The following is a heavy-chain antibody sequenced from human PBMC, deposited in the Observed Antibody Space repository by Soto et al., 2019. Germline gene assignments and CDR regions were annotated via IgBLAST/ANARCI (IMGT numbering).Heavy chain of an antibody. CDR2: INSDGRDT. CDR1: GFTFFAYW. CDR3: AKEGYCGDYAVETVFDS. V-gene: IGHV3-74*01. J-gene: IGHJ5*01. D-gene: IGHD4-17*01. Sequence: EVQLVESGGGLVQPGGTLRRSCAASGFTFFAYWIHWVRQVPGKALVWVSRINSDGRDTSYGDSVRGRFTISRDNSKNTVYLQMNTLTAEDTAVYYCAKEGYCGDYAVETVFDSWGQGSLVTVSS.